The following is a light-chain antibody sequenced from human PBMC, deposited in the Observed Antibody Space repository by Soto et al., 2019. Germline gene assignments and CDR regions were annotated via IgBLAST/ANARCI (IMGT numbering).Light chain of an antibody. CDR1: QDINSY. CDR3: QQYNIYPLT. J-gene: IGKJ4*01. Sequence: DVQMTQSPCSLSASVGDRVTITCRASQDINSYLAWYQQKPGNAPKSLIYAASRLETGVPSRFSGSESGTDFTLTISNLQPEDSATYYCQQYNIYPLTFGGGTKVEIK. CDR2: AAS. V-gene: IGKV1D-16*01.